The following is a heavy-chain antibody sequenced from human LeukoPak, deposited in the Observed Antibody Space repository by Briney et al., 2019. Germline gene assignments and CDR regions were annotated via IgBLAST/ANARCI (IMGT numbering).Heavy chain of an antibody. Sequence: GGSLRLSCAASGFTFNNYNIQWVRQAPGKGLEWVAAVWYDGGNKYYGDSVKGRFTISRDNSKKTVELQMNSLRAEDTAVYYCAKDSQTFYYGSGSYVYGLDVWGQGTTVIVS. CDR2: VWYDGGNK. V-gene: IGHV3-33*06. CDR3: AKDSQTFYYGSGSYVYGLDV. D-gene: IGHD3-10*01. J-gene: IGHJ6*02. CDR1: GFTFNNYN.